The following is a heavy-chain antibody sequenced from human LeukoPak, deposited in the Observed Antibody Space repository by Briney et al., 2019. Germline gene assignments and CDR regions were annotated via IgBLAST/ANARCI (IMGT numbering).Heavy chain of an antibody. J-gene: IGHJ3*02. Sequence: GGSLRLSCAASGFTVSSNYMSWVRQAPGKGLEWVSVIYSGGSTYYADSVKGRFTISRDNSKNTLYLQMNSLRAEDTAVYYCARYDSSGYPTPLDAFDIWGQGTMVTVSS. CDR2: IYSGGST. CDR1: GFTVSSNY. V-gene: IGHV3-53*01. D-gene: IGHD3-22*01. CDR3: ARYDSSGYPTPLDAFDI.